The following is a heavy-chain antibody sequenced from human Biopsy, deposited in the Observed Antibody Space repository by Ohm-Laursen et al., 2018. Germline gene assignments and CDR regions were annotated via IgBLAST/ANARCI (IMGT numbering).Heavy chain of an antibody. CDR1: GYSFTSYY. D-gene: IGHD6-19*01. CDR3: ARNTGWYGDLYYFDY. Sequence: ASVKVSCKASGYSFTSYYMHWVRQAPGQGPEWMGMINPSGSTTSYPQIFQGRVTMTRDTSKSTVYMELSSLRSADTAVYFCARNTGWYGDLYYFDYWGQGTLVTVPS. J-gene: IGHJ4*02. CDR2: INPSGSTT. V-gene: IGHV1-46*01.